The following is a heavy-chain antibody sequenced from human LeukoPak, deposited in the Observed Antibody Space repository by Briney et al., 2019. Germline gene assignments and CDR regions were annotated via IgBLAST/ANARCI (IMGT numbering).Heavy chain of an antibody. CDR1: GFTFSSYA. J-gene: IGHJ4*02. D-gene: IGHD3-22*01. CDR3: AKARPEIVVVIFFDY. Sequence: PGGSLRLSCAASGFTFSSYAVHWVRQAPGKGLEWVAVISYDGSNKYYADSVKGRFTISRDNSKNTLYLQMNSLRAEDTAVYYCAKARPEIVVVIFFDYWGQGTLVTVSS. CDR2: ISYDGSNK. V-gene: IGHV3-30*04.